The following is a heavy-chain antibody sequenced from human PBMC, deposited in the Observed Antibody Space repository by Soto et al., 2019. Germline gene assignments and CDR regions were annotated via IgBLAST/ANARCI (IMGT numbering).Heavy chain of an antibody. V-gene: IGHV3-30*09. CDR1: GFTFNNYA. Sequence: QVQLVESGGGVVQPGRSLRLFCAASGFTFNNYAMHWVRQAPGKGLEWVAVISYDGNNQYYADSVKGRFAISRDNSKNTLYLQMNSLRDEDTAVYYCARDRVYYYDSSGYYNFEYWGQGSLVTVSS. CDR2: ISYDGNNQ. J-gene: IGHJ4*02. CDR3: ARDRVYYYDSSGYYNFEY. D-gene: IGHD3-22*01.